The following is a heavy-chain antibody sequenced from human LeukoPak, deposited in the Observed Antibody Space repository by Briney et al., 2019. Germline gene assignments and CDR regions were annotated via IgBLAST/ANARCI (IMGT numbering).Heavy chain of an antibody. CDR1: GGSFSGYY. CDR2: INHSGST. D-gene: IGHD3-22*01. V-gene: IGHV4-34*01. Sequence: PSETLSLTCAVYGGSFSGYYWSWIRQPPGKGLEWIGEINHSGSTNYNPSLKSRVPISVDTSKNQFSLKLSSVTAADTAVYYCARGTSTMIVVFHLYYYYYYMDVWGKGTTVTVSS. CDR3: ARGTSTMIVVFHLYYYYYYMDV. J-gene: IGHJ6*03.